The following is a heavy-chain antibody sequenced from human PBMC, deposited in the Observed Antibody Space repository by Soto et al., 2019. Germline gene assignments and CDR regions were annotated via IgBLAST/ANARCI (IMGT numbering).Heavy chain of an antibody. V-gene: IGHV1-2*02. CDR1: GYTFTGYY. J-gene: IGHJ6*02. CDR2: INPNSGGT. Sequence: GASVKVSCKASGYTFTGYYMHWVRQAPGQGLEFMGWINPNSGGTNYAQKFQGRVTMTRDTSISTAYMELSRLRSDDTAVYYCASGMWGSGLSDIYYYYGMDVWGQGTTVTVSS. CDR3: ASGMWGSGLSDIYYYYGMDV. D-gene: IGHD6-19*01.